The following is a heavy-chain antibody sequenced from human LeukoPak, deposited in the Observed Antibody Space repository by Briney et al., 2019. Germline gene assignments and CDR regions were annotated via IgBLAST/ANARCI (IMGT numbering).Heavy chain of an antibody. CDR3: AGDRYGAYDY. Sequence: PGGSLRLSCAASGFTFSTYVVNWVRQAPGKGLEWVSSISSSSSYIFYADSVKGRFTISRDNAKNSLYLQMNSLRAEDTAVYYCAGDRYGAYDYWGQGTLVTVSS. J-gene: IGHJ4*02. CDR1: GFTFSTYV. D-gene: IGHD4-17*01. CDR2: ISSSSSYI. V-gene: IGHV3-21*01.